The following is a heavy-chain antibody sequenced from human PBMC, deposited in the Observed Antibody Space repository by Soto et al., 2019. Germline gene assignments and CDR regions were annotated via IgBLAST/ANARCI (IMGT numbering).Heavy chain of an antibody. CDR1: GGSFSGYY. CDR2: INHSGST. Sequence: SETLSLTCAVYGGSFSGYYWSWIRQPPGKGLEWIGEINHSGSTNYNPSLKSRVTISVDTSKNQFSLKLSSVTAADTAVYYCARPVVVGADAFDIWGQGTMVTVSS. D-gene: IGHD2-15*01. CDR3: ARPVVVGADAFDI. V-gene: IGHV4-34*01. J-gene: IGHJ3*02.